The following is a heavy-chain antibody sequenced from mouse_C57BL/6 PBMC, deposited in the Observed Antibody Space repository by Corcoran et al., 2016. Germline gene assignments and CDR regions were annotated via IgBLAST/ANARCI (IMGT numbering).Heavy chain of an antibody. CDR1: GYSITSGYY. Sequence: DVQLQESGPGLVKPSQSLSLTCSVTGYSITSGYYWNWIRQFPGNKLEWMGYISYDGSNNYNQSLKNRISITRDTSKNQFFLKLNSVTTEDTATYYCAREGEYDYDWYFDVWGTGTTVTVSS. V-gene: IGHV3-6*01. CDR2: ISYDGSN. CDR3: AREGEYDYDWYFDV. D-gene: IGHD2-4*01. J-gene: IGHJ1*03.